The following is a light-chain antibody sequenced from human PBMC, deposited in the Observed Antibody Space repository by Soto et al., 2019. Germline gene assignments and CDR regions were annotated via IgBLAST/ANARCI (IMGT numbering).Light chain of an antibody. V-gene: IGKV3-20*01. J-gene: IGKJ5*01. CDR2: GAS. Sequence: SPGTLSLSPGERATLSCRASQSVSSSYLAWYQQKPGQAPRLLIYGASSRATGIPDRFSGSGSGTDFTLTISRLEPEAFAVYYCQQYVSSPITFGQGTRLEIK. CDR3: QQYVSSPIT. CDR1: QSVSSSY.